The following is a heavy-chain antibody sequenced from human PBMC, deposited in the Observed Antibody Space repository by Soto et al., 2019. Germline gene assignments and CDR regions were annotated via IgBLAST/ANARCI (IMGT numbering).Heavy chain of an antibody. Sequence: GGSLRLSCAASGFTFSSYGMHWVRQAPGKGLEWVAVIWYDGSNKYYADSVKGRFTISRDNSKNTLYLQMNSLRAEDTAVYYCARGPPTVSYFDYWGQGTLVTVSS. CDR1: GFTFSSYG. CDR3: ARGPPTVSYFDY. D-gene: IGHD4-4*01. J-gene: IGHJ4*02. V-gene: IGHV3-33*01. CDR2: IWYDGSNK.